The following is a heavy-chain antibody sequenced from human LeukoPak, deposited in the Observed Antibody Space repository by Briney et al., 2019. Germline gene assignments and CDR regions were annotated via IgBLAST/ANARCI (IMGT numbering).Heavy chain of an antibody. D-gene: IGHD4-23*01. Sequence: GGSLRLSCAASGFTFSSYGMHWVRQAPGKGLEWVAVILSDGSKEFYTDSVKGRFTISRDNSKNTLYLQMNSLRAEDTAVYYCAKDRTVVTGRGGFDYWGQGTLVTVSS. V-gene: IGHV3-33*06. CDR1: GFTFSSYG. CDR3: AKDRTVVTGRGGFDY. J-gene: IGHJ4*02. CDR2: ILSDGSKE.